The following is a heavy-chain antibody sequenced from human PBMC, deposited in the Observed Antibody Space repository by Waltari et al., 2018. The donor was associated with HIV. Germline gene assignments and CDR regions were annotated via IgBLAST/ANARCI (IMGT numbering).Heavy chain of an antibody. CDR3: ASGLAAAGTEIGYYGMDV. V-gene: IGHV4-34*01. D-gene: IGHD6-13*01. CDR1: GGSFSGYY. Sequence: QVQLQQWGAGLLKPSETLSLTCAVYGGSFSGYYWSWIRQPPGKGLEWIGEINHSGSTNYNPSLKSPVTISVDTSKNQFSLKLSSVTAADTAGYYCASGLAAAGTEIGYYGMDVWGQGTTVTVSS. J-gene: IGHJ6*02. CDR2: INHSGST.